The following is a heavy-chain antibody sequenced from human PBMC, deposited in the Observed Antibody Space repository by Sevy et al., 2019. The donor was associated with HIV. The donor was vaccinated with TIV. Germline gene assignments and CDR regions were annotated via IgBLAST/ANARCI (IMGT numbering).Heavy chain of an antibody. Sequence: GGSLRLFCAASGFTVSINYMSWVRQAPGKGLEWVSIIYSGGGTFYPDSVQGRFTISRDNSKNTLFLQMNSLRAEDTAVYFCARVTTSRFYYDTFGYQPYYFDYWGQGTLVTVSS. J-gene: IGHJ4*02. CDR3: ARVTTSRFYYDTFGYQPYYFDY. V-gene: IGHV3-53*01. CDR2: IYSGGGT. D-gene: IGHD3-22*01. CDR1: GFTVSINY.